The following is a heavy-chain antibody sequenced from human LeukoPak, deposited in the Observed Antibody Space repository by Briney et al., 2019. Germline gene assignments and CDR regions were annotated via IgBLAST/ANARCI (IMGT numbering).Heavy chain of an antibody. J-gene: IGHJ3*02. Sequence: PGGSLRLSCAASGYSFRRYSMNWVRQAPGKGLVWLSYIISGCSTIYYADSVKGRFTISRDNAKNSLYLQMNRLKDENTAVDHGARVRLYAFVICGQGTMVTVSS. CDR2: IISGCSTI. CDR1: GYSFRRYS. V-gene: IGHV3-48*02. CDR3: ARVRLYAFVI. D-gene: IGHD3-10*01.